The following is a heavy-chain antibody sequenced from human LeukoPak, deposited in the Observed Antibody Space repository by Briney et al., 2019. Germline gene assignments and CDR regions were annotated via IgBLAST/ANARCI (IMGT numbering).Heavy chain of an antibody. Sequence: GGSLRLSCAASGFTFSSYWMHWVRQAPGKGLVWVSRINSDGSSTSYADSVKGRFTISRVNAKNTLYLQMNSLRAEDTAVYYCARPGIAVAGYYFDYWGQGTLVTVSS. D-gene: IGHD6-19*01. CDR2: INSDGSST. J-gene: IGHJ4*02. V-gene: IGHV3-74*01. CDR3: ARPGIAVAGYYFDY. CDR1: GFTFSSYW.